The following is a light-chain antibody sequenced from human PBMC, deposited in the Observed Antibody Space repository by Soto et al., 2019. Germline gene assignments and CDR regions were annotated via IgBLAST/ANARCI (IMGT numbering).Light chain of an antibody. CDR1: QGIRSY. Sequence: DIQMTQSPSSLSASVGDRVTITCRAGQGIRSYLGWYQQKPGKAPKRLIYAASGLQSGVPSRFSGSGSGTEFTLTISSLQPEDFATYYCLQHNSLPYTFGQGTRLEIK. CDR2: AAS. J-gene: IGKJ2*01. CDR3: LQHNSLPYT. V-gene: IGKV1-17*01.